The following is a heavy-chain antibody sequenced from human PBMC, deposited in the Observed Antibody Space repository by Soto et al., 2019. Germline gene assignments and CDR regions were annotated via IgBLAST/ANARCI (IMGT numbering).Heavy chain of an antibody. V-gene: IGHV3-23*01. D-gene: IGHD3-10*01. Sequence: GGSLRLSCAASGFTFSSYAMSWVRQAPGKGLEWVSAISGSGGSTYYADSVKGRFTISRDNSKNTLYLQMNSLRAEDTAVYYCAKDRNTMVRGVTSYYYYYGMDVWGQGTTVTVSS. J-gene: IGHJ6*02. CDR2: ISGSGGST. CDR1: GFTFSSYA. CDR3: AKDRNTMVRGVTSYYYYYGMDV.